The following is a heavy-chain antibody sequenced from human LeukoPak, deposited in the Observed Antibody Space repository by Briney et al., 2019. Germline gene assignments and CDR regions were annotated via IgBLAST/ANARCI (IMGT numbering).Heavy chain of an antibody. V-gene: IGHV1-8*01. Sequence: ASVKLSCKASGYTFTSYDINWVRQATGQALEWMGWMNRNSGNTGYAQKFQGRVTMTRNTSISTAYMELSSLRSEDTAVYYCAKDRYRCSSTSCYMLYFDYWGQGTLVTVSS. CDR3: AKDRYRCSSTSCYMLYFDY. CDR2: MNRNSGNT. CDR1: GYTFTSYD. D-gene: IGHD2-2*02. J-gene: IGHJ4*02.